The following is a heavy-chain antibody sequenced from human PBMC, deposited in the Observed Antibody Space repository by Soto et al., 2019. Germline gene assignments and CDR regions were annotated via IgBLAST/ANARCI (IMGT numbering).Heavy chain of an antibody. CDR1: GGTFSSYA. V-gene: IGHV1-69*01. J-gene: IGHJ3*02. Sequence: QVQLVQSGAEVKKPGSSVKVSCKASGGTFSSYAISWVRQAPGQGLEWMGGIIPIFGTANYAQKFQGRVTITADESTITAYMELSSLRSEDTAVYYCASPPYYDFWSGYSPHDAFDIWGQGTMVTVSS. CDR2: IIPIFGTA. CDR3: ASPPYYDFWSGYSPHDAFDI. D-gene: IGHD3-3*01.